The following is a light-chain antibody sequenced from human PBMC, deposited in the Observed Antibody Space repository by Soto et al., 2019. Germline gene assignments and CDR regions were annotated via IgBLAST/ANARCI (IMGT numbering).Light chain of an antibody. CDR2: EVN. CDR3: SSYAGSNNVV. CDR1: SSDVGAYNY. J-gene: IGLJ2*01. V-gene: IGLV2-8*01. Sequence: QSALTQPPSASGSPGQSVTISCTGTSSDVGAYNYVSWYQQHPGRAPKLMIYEVNKRPSGVPDHFSGSKSGNTASLTVSGLQAEDEADYYCSSYAGSNNVVFGGGTKLTVL.